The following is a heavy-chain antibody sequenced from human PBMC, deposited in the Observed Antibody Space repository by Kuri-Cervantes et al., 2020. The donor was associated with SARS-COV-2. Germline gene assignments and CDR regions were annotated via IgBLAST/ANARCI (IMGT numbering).Heavy chain of an antibody. D-gene: IGHD2-2*01. Sequence: SVKVSCKASGGTFSSYAVTWVRQAPGRGFEWMGRIIPLFGTTIYAEKFRGRVTITADKSTNTAYMDLSSLRSEDTAVYYCATPYCTSSTCYDGTFDSWGQGTLVTVSS. CDR1: GGTFSSYA. CDR3: ATPYCTSSTCYDGTFDS. V-gene: IGHV1-69*06. CDR2: IIPLFGTT. J-gene: IGHJ4*02.